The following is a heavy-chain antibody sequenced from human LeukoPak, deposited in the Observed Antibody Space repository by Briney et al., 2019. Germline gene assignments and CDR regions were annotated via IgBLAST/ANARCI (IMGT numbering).Heavy chain of an antibody. J-gene: IGHJ4*02. Sequence: GGSLRLSCAASGFTFDDYAMHWVRQAPGKGLEWVSLISWDGGSTYYADSVKGRSTISRDNSKNSLHLQMNSLRAEDTALYYCAKSRVPAAIYDYFDYWGQGTLVTVSA. CDR1: GFTFDDYA. CDR3: AKSRVPAAIYDYFDY. V-gene: IGHV3-43D*04. CDR2: ISWDGGST. D-gene: IGHD2-2*01.